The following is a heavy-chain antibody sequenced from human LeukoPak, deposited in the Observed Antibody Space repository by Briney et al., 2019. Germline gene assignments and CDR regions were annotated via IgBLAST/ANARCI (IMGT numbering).Heavy chain of an antibody. CDR1: GGTFSSYA. J-gene: IGHJ4*02. CDR2: IIPILGIA. V-gene: IGHV1-69*04. CDR3: ARDHRDYGDY. Sequence: SVKVSCKASGGTFSSYAISWVRQAPGQGLEWMGRIIPILGIANYAQKFQGRVTITADKSTSTAYVELSSLRSEDTAVYYCARDHRDYGDYRGQGTLVTVSS.